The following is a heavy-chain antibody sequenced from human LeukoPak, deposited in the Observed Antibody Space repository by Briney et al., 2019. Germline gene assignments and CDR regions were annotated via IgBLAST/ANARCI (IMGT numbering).Heavy chain of an antibody. Sequence: PSETLSLTCAVYGGSFSGYYWSWIRQPPGKGLEWIGYIYHSGSTYYNPSLKSRVTISVDTSKNQFSLKLSSVTAADTAVYYCARLTSIYYFDYWGQGTLVTVSS. D-gene: IGHD3-3*02. CDR2: IYHSGST. CDR3: ARLTSIYYFDY. V-gene: IGHV4-34*01. CDR1: GGSFSGYY. J-gene: IGHJ4*02.